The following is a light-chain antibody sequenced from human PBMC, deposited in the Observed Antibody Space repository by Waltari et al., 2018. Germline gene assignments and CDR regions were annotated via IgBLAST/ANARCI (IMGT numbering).Light chain of an antibody. V-gene: IGLV3-21*02. J-gene: IGLJ2*01. CDR3: QVWNNTTDHQAI. CDR2: DDG. Sequence: SYVLTQPPSVSVAPGQPARITCGGINLARKSVQWYHKKPGQAPVLVLYDDGDRPAGIPERFSGSKSGNTATLAITRVEAGDEADFYCQVWNNTTDHQAIFGGGSKLTVL. CDR1: NLARKS.